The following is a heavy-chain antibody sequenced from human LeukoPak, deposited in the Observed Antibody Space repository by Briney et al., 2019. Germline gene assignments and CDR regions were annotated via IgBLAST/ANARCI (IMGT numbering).Heavy chain of an antibody. CDR1: GGTFSSYA. CDR3: ARDLIAVAGTPQGCFDY. Sequence: ASVKVSCKASGGTFSSYAISWVRQAPGQGLEWMGGIIPIFGTANYAQKFQGRVTITADGSTSTAYMELSSLRSEDTAVYYCARDLIAVAGTPQGCFDYWGQGTLVTVSS. J-gene: IGHJ4*02. D-gene: IGHD6-19*01. CDR2: IIPIFGTA. V-gene: IGHV1-69*13.